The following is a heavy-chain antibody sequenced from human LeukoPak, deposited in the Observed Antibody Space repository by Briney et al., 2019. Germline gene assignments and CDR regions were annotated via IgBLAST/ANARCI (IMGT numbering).Heavy chain of an antibody. CDR3: ARDRSHGMDV. J-gene: IGHJ6*02. V-gene: IGHV3-21*01. CDR1: GFTFSTYW. CDR2: ISSSSSYI. Sequence: GGSLRLSCVASGFTFSTYWMSWVRQAPGKGLEWVSSISSSSSYIYYADSVKGRFTISRDNAKNSLYLQMNSLRAEDTAVYYCARDRSHGMDVWGQGTTVTVSS.